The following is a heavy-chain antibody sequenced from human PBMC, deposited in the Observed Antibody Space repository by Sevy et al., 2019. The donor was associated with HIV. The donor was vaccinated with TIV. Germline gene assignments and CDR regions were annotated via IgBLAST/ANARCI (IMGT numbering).Heavy chain of an antibody. D-gene: IGHD1-7*01. CDR2: IYYSGST. CDR1: GGSISSSSYY. Sequence: SETLSLTCTVSGGSISSSSYYWGWIRQPPGKGLEWIGSIYYSGSTYYNPSLKSRVTISVDTSKNQFSLKLSSVTAADTAVYYCARLELQYSYYYYGMDVWGQGTTVTVSS. J-gene: IGHJ6*02. CDR3: ARLELQYSYYYYGMDV. V-gene: IGHV4-39*01.